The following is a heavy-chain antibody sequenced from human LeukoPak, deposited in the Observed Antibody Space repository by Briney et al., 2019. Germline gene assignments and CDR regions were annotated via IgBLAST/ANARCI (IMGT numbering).Heavy chain of an antibody. CDR1: GFTFSSYW. D-gene: IGHD3-10*01. V-gene: IGHV3-74*01. CDR2: INTDGRST. J-gene: IGHJ4*02. Sequence: GGSLRLSCAASGFTFSSYWMHWVRQAPGKGLVWVSRINTDGRSTSYADSVKGRFTISRDNAKNTLYLQMNSLRAEDTALYYCAKDLGFYYASGSSSWGQGTLVTVSS. CDR3: AKDLGFYYASGSSS.